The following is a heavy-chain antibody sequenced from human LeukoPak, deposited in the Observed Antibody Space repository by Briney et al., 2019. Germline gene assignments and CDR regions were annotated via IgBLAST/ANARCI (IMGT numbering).Heavy chain of an antibody. CDR3: ARDGIVGATSY. Sequence: GGSLRLSCAASGFTFSDYYMSWVRQAPGKGLEWVSVIYSGGSTYYADSVKGRFTISRDNSKNTLYLQMNSLRAEDTAVYYCARDGIVGATSYWGQGTLVTVSS. J-gene: IGHJ4*02. D-gene: IGHD1-26*01. V-gene: IGHV3-66*01. CDR1: GFTFSDYY. CDR2: IYSGGST.